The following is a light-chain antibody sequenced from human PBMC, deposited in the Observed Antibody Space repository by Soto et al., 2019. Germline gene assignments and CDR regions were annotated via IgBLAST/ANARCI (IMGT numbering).Light chain of an antibody. Sequence: DIQMTQSPSSLSASVGDRVTITCRASQSISSYVNWYQQKPGKAPKLLIYAASSLQSGVPSRFSGSGSGTDFTLTISSLQPEDFATYYCQQSYSTPRDTFGQGTKLEIK. CDR3: QQSYSTPRDT. V-gene: IGKV1-39*01. CDR1: QSISSY. CDR2: AAS. J-gene: IGKJ2*01.